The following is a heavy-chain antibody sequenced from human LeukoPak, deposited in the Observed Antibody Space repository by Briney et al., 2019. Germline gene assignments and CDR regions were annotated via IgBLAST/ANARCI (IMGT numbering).Heavy chain of an antibody. J-gene: IGHJ4*02. CDR2: IYTDGST. V-gene: IGHV3-53*01. CDR3: ARKSGYAVGDY. D-gene: IGHD5-12*01. CDR1: GFTVSSHY. Sequence: GGSLRLSCAASGFTVSSHYMSWFRQAPGMGLEWVSAIYTDGSTYYTDSVKGRFTISRDNFKNTLFLQMNTLRAEDTAVYYCARKSGYAVGDYWGQGTLVTVSS.